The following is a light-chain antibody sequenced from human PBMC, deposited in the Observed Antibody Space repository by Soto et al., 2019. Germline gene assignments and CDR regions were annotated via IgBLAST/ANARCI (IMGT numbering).Light chain of an antibody. Sequence: AIRMTQSPSSLSASTGDRVTITCRASQGITSYLAWYQQKPGKAPKLLIYAASTLPSGIPFRFSGSGSGTGIAITISFRRSEYDAIYFYQHYYSYRLYTFGQGTKLELK. CDR1: QGITSY. V-gene: IGKV1-8*01. J-gene: IGKJ2*01. CDR3: QHYYSYRLYT. CDR2: AAS.